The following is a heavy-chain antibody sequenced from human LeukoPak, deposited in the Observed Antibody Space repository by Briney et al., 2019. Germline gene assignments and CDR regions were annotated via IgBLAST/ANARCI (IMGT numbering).Heavy chain of an antibody. Sequence: PGGSLRLSCEGTGFTFGDYFMTWIRQAPGKGLEWLAYISGSSQTIYYADSVRGRFTVSRDNTRQSLYPQMDSLRVEDTAVYYCSRRGWGSYSQDYWGQGTLVTVSA. J-gene: IGHJ4*02. CDR3: SRRGWGSYSQDY. V-gene: IGHV3-11*04. CDR1: GFTFGDYF. D-gene: IGHD3-10*01. CDR2: ISGSSQTI.